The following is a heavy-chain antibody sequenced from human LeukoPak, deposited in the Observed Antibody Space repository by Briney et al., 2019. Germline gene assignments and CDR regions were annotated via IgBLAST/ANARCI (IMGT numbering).Heavy chain of an antibody. CDR3: VRDSPRMGVLGTLVY. V-gene: IGHV4-30-4*01. Sequence: PSETLTLTGTVSGGSISSGDNYWSGIRQPPGKGLEWIGYIYYSGSSYYNPTLKSRVMMSLDASKNQFSLKRTSVTAADTAVYYCVRDSPRMGVLGTLVYWGQGTLVTVSS. CDR1: GGSISSGDNY. D-gene: IGHD3-16*01. J-gene: IGHJ4*02. CDR2: IYYSGSS.